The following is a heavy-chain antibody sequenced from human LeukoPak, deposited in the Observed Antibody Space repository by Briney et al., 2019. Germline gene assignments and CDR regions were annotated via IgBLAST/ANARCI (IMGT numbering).Heavy chain of an antibody. CDR3: ARKSGRYGQSDAFDI. Sequence: GGSLRLSCAASGFTFSSYAMSWVRQAPGKGLEWVSGISGSGGSTSYADSVKGRFTISRDNSKNTLYLQMNSLRAEDTAVYYCARKSGRYGQSDAFDIWGQGTMVTVSS. V-gene: IGHV3-23*01. J-gene: IGHJ3*02. CDR2: ISGSGGST. D-gene: IGHD1-26*01. CDR1: GFTFSSYA.